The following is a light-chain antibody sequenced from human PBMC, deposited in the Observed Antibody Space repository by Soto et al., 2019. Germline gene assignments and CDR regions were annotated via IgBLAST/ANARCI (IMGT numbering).Light chain of an antibody. V-gene: IGKV3-15*01. Sequence: EVVMTQSPATLSVSPGERSTLSCRASETVATNLAWYQQKPGQAPRLLISGASTRATGIPVRFSGSGSGTEFTLTITSLQSEDSAVYYCQEYNYWHPITFGGGTTGDIK. CDR3: QEYNYWHPIT. CDR2: GAS. CDR1: ETVATN. J-gene: IGKJ4*01.